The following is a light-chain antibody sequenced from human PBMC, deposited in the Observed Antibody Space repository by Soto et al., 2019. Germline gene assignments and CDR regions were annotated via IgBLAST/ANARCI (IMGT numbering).Light chain of an antibody. CDR1: SRDVGGYNW. V-gene: IGLV2-8*01. CDR2: EVS. Sequence: QSALTQPPSASGSPGQSVTISCTGTSRDVGGYNWVSWYQQHPGKVPKLILYEVSKRPSGVPDRFSGSRSGNTASLTVSGLQAEDEADYYCSSFAGSPVVFGGGTKLTVL. CDR3: SSFAGSPVV. J-gene: IGLJ2*01.